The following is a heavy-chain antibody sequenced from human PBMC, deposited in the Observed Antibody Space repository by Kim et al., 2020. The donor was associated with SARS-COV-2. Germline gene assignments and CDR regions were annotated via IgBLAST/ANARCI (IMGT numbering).Heavy chain of an antibody. CDR1: GFTFTSSA. CDR2: IVVGSGNT. D-gene: IGHD3-10*01. J-gene: IGHJ6*02. V-gene: IGHV1-58*01. Sequence: SVKVSCKASGFTFTSSAVQWVRQARGQRLEWIGWIVVGSGNTNYAQKFQERVTITRDMSTSTAYMELSSLRSEDTAVYYCAADLFGSTMVYGMDVWGQGTTVTVSS. CDR3: AADLFGSTMVYGMDV.